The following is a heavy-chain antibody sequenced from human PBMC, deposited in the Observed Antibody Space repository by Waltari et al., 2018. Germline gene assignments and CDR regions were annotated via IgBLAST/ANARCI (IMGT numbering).Heavy chain of an antibody. D-gene: IGHD2-15*01. CDR2: LNPDTGGT. V-gene: IGHV1-2*02. CDR1: GSTFTLYY. Sequence: QVQLVQSGAEVKKPGASVKVYCKASGSTFTLYYLHWVREAPGQGLEWMGWLNPDTGGTHYAQKFQGRVTMTRDTSITTAYMELSSLKSDDTAIYYCARYPGGSPHYLDSWGQGTLVTVSS. J-gene: IGHJ4*02. CDR3: ARYPGGSPHYLDS.